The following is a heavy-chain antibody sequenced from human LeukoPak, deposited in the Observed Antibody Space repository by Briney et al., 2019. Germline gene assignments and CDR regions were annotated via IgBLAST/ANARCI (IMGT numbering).Heavy chain of an antibody. CDR3: AKSSSHSITMIVVAA. V-gene: IGHV3-23*01. CDR2: ISGSGGST. J-gene: IGHJ5*02. CDR1: GFTFSRYA. Sequence: GGSLRLSCAASGFTFSRYAMSWVRQAPGKGLEWVSAISGSGGSTYYADSVKGRFTISRDNSKNTLYLQMNSLRAEDTAVYYCAKSSSHSITMIVVAAWGQGTLVTVSS. D-gene: IGHD3-22*01.